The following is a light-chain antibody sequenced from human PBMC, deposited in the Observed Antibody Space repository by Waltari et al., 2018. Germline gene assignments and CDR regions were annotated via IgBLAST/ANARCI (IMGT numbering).Light chain of an antibody. J-gene: IGKJ1*01. CDR2: AAS. Sequence: EIVLTQSPGTLSLSPGERVTLSCRASQTFASYYLAWYQQKPGQAPRLLMYAASHRATGIPDGFSGSGSGTDFTLTINRLEPEDFAVYYCQYYGSSRTFGQGTKVEIK. V-gene: IGKV3-20*01. CDR1: QTFASYY. CDR3: QYYGSSRT.